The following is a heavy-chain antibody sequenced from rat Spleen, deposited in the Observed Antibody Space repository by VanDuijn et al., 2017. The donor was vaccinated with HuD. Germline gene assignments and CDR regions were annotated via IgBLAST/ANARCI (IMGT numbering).Heavy chain of an antibody. D-gene: IGHD1-6*01. Sequence: EVQLVESGGGLVQPGGSLKLSCVASGFTFSDYNMAWFRQAPKKGLEWVASIIYAGGNIYYLDSVKGRFTISRDNAKTTLYLQMDSLRSEDTATYYCATGPRILRLDWFAYWGQGTLVTVSS. CDR3: ATGPRILRLDWFAY. CDR2: IIYAGGNI. CDR1: GFTFSDYN. V-gene: IGHV5S10*01. J-gene: IGHJ3*01.